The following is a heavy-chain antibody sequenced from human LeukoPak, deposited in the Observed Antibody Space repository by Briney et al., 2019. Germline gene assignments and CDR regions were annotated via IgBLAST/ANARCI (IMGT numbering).Heavy chain of an antibody. J-gene: IGHJ4*02. Sequence: SETLSLTCTIYGGPFNGYYWSWIRQPPGKGLEWIGEINHSGTTNYNPSLESRVTISVDTSKNQFSPKLSSMTAADTAVYYCARGGSYPTSNDYWGQGTLVTVSS. CDR3: ARGGSYPTSNDY. CDR2: INHSGTT. V-gene: IGHV4-34*01. D-gene: IGHD1-26*01. CDR1: GGPFNGYY.